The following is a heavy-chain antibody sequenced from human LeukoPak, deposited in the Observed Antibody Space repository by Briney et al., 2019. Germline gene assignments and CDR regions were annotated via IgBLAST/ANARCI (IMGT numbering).Heavy chain of an antibody. D-gene: IGHD6-19*01. J-gene: IGHJ6*04. CDR1: GYTFTNYT. CDR2: MNAGNGNT. Sequence: ASVTVSCKASGYTFTNYTMNWVRQAHGQRLEWMGWMNAGNGNTKYSKTFQGRVTITMDTSARTACMDLSSLRSEYTAVYYCARYGRSGPACYYYCIDVWGKGTTVTVSS. V-gene: IGHV1-3*01. CDR3: ARYGRSGPACYYYCIDV.